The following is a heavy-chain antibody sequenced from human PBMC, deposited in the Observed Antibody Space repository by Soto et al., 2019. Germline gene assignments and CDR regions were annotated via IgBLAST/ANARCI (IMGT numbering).Heavy chain of an antibody. CDR2: IYYSGST. Sequence: SGTLYLISTYTCYPIHISYWSWIRQPPGKGLQWIGYIYYSGSTNYNPSLKSRVTISVDTSKNQFSLKLSSVTAADTAVYYCARRYGGAFDIWGQGTMVT. CDR3: ARRYGGAFDI. D-gene: IGHD3-10*01. J-gene: IGHJ3*02. V-gene: IGHV4-59*08. CDR1: CYPIHISY.